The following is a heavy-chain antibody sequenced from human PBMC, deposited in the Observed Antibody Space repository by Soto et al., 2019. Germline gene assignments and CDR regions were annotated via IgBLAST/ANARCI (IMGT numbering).Heavy chain of an antibody. J-gene: IGHJ3*02. CDR2: IYYSGST. CDR1: GGSISSYY. CDR3: ARAGGFSSGWYLGAFET. Sequence: PSETLSLTCTVSGGSISSYYWSWIRQPPGKGLEWIGYIYYSGSTNYNPSLKSRVTISVDTSKNQFSLKLSSVTAADTAVYYCARAGGFSSGWYLGAFETWGQGTMVTVSS. V-gene: IGHV4-59*01. D-gene: IGHD6-19*01.